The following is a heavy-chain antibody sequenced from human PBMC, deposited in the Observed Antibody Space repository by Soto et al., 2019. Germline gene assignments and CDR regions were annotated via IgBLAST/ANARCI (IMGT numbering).Heavy chain of an antibody. J-gene: IGHJ5*02. CDR3: ATQEVGGTYVYTFDP. D-gene: IGHD1-26*01. CDR2: IYYSGST. CDR1: GGSITSSSYY. Sequence: QLHLRESGPGLVKPSETLSLTCTVSGGSITSSSYYWGWIRQPPGKGLEWIGSIYYSGSTYYNPSLQSRVTISVDTSKKQFSLKLSSVTAADTAVYYCATQEVGGTYVYTFDPWGQGTLVTVSS. V-gene: IGHV4-39*01.